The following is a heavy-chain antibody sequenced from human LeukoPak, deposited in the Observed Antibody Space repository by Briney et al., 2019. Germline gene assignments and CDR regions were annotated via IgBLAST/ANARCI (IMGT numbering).Heavy chain of an antibody. CDR3: AREGSYYYDSSGYDY. Sequence: GGSLRLSCAASGFTFSSYSMNWVRQAPGKGLEWVSSISSSSYIYYADSVKGRFTISRDNAKNSLYLQMNSLRAEDTAVYYCAREGSYYYDSSGYDYWGQGTLVTVSS. CDR1: GFTFSSYS. V-gene: IGHV3-21*01. CDR2: ISSSSYI. J-gene: IGHJ4*02. D-gene: IGHD3-22*01.